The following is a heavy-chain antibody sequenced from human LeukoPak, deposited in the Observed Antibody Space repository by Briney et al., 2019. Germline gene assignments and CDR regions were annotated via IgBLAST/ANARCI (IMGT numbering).Heavy chain of an antibody. CDR2: INLNSGGT. J-gene: IGHJ4*02. CDR3: ARQYYDSSGQSKRFDY. V-gene: IGHV1-2*02. Sequence: ASVKVSCKASGYTFTGHYMHWVRQAPGEGLEWMGWINLNSGGTNYAQKFQGRVTMTRDTSISTAYMELSRLTSDDTAVYYCARQYYDSSGQSKRFDYWGQGTLVTVSS. D-gene: IGHD3-22*01. CDR1: GYTFTGHY.